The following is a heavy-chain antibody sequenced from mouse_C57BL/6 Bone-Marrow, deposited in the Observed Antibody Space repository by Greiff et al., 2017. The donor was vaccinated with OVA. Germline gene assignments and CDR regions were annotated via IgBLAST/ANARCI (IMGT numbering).Heavy chain of an antibody. J-gene: IGHJ2*01. CDR2: INPSTGGT. CDR3: ARGFTTVVSSSYYFDY. Sequence: VQLKQSGPELVKPGASVKISCKASGYSFTGYYMNWVKQSPEKSLEWIGEINPSTGGTTYNQKFKAKATLTVDKSSSTAYMQLKSLTSEDSAVYYCARGFTTVVSSSYYFDYWGQGTTLTVSP. D-gene: IGHD1-1*01. V-gene: IGHV1-42*01. CDR1: GYSFTGYY.